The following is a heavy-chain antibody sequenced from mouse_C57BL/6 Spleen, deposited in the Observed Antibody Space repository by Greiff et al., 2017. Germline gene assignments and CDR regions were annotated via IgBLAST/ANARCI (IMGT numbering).Heavy chain of an antibody. CDR1: GYTFTSYW. CDR3: ARGRNYYGSRHFDY. V-gene: IGHV1-59*01. CDR2: IDPSDSYT. D-gene: IGHD1-1*01. J-gene: IGHJ2*01. Sequence: QVQLQQSGAELVRPGASVKLSCKASGYTFTSYWMHWVKQRPGQGLEWIGVIDPSDSYTNYNQKFKGKATLTVDTSSSTAYMQLSSLTSEDSAVYCCARGRNYYGSRHFDYWGQGTTLTVSS.